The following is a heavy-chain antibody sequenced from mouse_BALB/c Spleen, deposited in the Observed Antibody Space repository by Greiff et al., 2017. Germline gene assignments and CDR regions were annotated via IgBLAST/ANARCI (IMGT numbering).Heavy chain of an antibody. CDR2: IYPGDGDT. D-gene: IGHD2-2*01. CDR1: GYTFTSYW. V-gene: IGHV1-87*01. Sequence: VNLVESGAELARPGASVKLSCKASGYTFTSYWMQWVKQRPGQGLEWIGAIYPGDGDTRYTQKFKGKATLTADKSSSTAYMQLSSLASEDSAVYYCARRGYQAWFAYWGQGTLVTVSA. J-gene: IGHJ3*01. CDR3: ARRGYQAWFAY.